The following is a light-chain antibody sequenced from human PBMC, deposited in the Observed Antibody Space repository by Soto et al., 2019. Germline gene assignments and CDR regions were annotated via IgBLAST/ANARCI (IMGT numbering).Light chain of an antibody. CDR3: QQYGSSPRT. V-gene: IGKV3-20*01. Sequence: EIVLTQSPGTLSLSPGERGTLSCRASQSVSSSYLAWYQQKPGQPPRLLIYGASSRATGIPDRFSGSGSGTDFTLTISRLEPEDFAVYYCQQYGSSPRTFGQETKVEIK. CDR1: QSVSSSY. J-gene: IGKJ1*01. CDR2: GAS.